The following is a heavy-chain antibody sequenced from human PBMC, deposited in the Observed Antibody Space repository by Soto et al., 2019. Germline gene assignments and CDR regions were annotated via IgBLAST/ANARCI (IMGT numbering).Heavy chain of an antibody. CDR2: ISSSSSYI. CDR1: GFTFSSYS. V-gene: IGHV3-21*01. Sequence: GGSLRLSCAASGFTFSSYSMNWVRQAPGKGLEWVSSISSSSSYIYYADSVKGRFTISRDNAKNSLYLQMNSLRAEDTAVYYCARILDYDFWSGTGYYYGMDVWGQGTTVTVSS. J-gene: IGHJ6*02. CDR3: ARILDYDFWSGTGYYYGMDV. D-gene: IGHD3-3*01.